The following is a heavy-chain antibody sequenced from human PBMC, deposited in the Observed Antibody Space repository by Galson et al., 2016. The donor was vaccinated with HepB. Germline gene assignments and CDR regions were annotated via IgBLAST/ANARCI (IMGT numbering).Heavy chain of an antibody. CDR1: GFSLTNYS. CDR3: ARDRGSDWYFDL. J-gene: IGHJ2*01. D-gene: IGHD3-10*01. V-gene: IGHV3-48*02. Sequence: SLRLSCAGSGFSLTNYSMNWVRQAPGKGLEWLSYITSRSKTIYYADSVKGRFTISRDNAKSSLYLQMDNLKDEDTAVYYCARDRGSDWYFDLWGRGTLVTVSS. CDR2: ITSRSKTI.